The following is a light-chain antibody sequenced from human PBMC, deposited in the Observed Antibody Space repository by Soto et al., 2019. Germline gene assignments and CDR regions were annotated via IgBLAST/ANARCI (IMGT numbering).Light chain of an antibody. J-gene: IGLJ2*01. CDR3: QSNDSGNVV. V-gene: IGLV6-57*02. CDR1: SGSIASNY. Sequence: NFMLTQPHSVSASPGKTVTISCTGSSGSIASNYVQWYQQRPGSAPTTVIYEDNQRPSGVPDRFSGSIDSSSNSASLTISGLKTEDEADYYCQSNDSGNVVFGGGTKLTVL. CDR2: EDN.